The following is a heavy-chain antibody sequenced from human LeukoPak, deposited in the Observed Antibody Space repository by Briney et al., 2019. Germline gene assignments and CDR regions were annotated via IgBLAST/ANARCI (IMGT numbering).Heavy chain of an antibody. D-gene: IGHD2-21*02. CDR3: ARDQQLSYCGGDCYPAN. V-gene: IGHV4-61*02. CDR1: GGSISSGSYF. J-gene: IGHJ4*02. Sequence: PSQTLSLTWPVSGGSISSGSYFWSWIRQPAGKGLEWIGRIYTSGSTDYNPSLQSRVTMSVDTSKNQFSLKLNSVTAADTAVYYCARDQQLSYCGGDCYPANWGQGTLVTVSS. CDR2: IYTSGST.